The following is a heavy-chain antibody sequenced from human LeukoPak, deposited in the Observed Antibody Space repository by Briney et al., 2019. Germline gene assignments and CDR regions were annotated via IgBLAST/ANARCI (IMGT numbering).Heavy chain of an antibody. CDR1: GGSISSGGYY. V-gene: IGHV4-30-2*01. CDR3: ARAPQLGDLMGY. D-gene: IGHD1-26*01. Sequence: SQTLSLTCTVSGGSISSGGYYWNWIRQPPGKGLEWIGYIYYSGTTYYNPSLKSRVTISVDRSKNQFSLKLTSVTAADTAVYYCARAPQLGDLMGYWGQGTLVTVSS. CDR2: IYYSGTT. J-gene: IGHJ4*02.